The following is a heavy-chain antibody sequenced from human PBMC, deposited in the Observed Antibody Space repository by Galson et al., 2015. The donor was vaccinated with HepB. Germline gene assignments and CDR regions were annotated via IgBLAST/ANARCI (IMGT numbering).Heavy chain of an antibody. CDR1: GYTFTSND. V-gene: IGHV1-8*01. CDR3: ARGVIYGDPRDAFDI. J-gene: IGHJ3*02. Sequence: SVKVSCKASGYTFTSNDINWVRQAPGQGLEWMGWMNPNSGTAGYAQKFSGSVTMTRNTSISTAYMELSSLRSDDTAVYYCARGVIYGDPRDAFDIWGQGTMVTVSS. D-gene: IGHD4-17*01. CDR2: MNPNSGTA.